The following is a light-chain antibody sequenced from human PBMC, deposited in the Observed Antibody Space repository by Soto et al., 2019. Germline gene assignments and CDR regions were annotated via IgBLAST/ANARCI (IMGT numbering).Light chain of an antibody. J-gene: IGKJ1*01. Sequence: EIVMTQSPATLSVSPGERATLSCRASQSVSSNLAWYQQKPGQAPRLLIYGASTRATGIPARFSGSGSGTEFTLPISKLPSEDAEVSQCQQYTNWPETCAQGTKV. CDR3: QQYTNWPET. V-gene: IGKV3-15*01. CDR1: QSVSSN. CDR2: GAS.